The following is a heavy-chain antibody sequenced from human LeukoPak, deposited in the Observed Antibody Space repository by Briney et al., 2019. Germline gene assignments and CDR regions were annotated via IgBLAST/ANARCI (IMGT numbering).Heavy chain of an antibody. V-gene: IGHV3-23*01. CDR3: ARDHHRRLYDSQARDTFDI. Sequence: GGSLRLSCAASGFTFRSYAMSWVRQAPGKGLEWVSTISGSSGSTYYADSVKGRFTISRDNSKNTLYLQMNSLRAEDTAVYYCARDHHRRLYDSQARDTFDIWGQGTMVTVSS. CDR2: ISGSSGST. CDR1: GFTFRSYA. J-gene: IGHJ3*02. D-gene: IGHD3-22*01.